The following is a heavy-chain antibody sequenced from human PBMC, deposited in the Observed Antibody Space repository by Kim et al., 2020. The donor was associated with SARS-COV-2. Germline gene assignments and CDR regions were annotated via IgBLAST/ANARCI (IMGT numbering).Heavy chain of an antibody. J-gene: IGHJ6*02. Sequence: SETLSLTCTVSGGSISSSSYYWGWIRQPPGKGLEWIGSIYYSGSTYYNPSLKSRVTISVDTSKNQFSLKLSSVTAADTAVYYCARDHGSSGWFIYYYYGMDVWGQGTTVTVSS. V-gene: IGHV4-39*07. CDR2: IYYSGST. D-gene: IGHD6-19*01. CDR1: GGSISSSSYY. CDR3: ARDHGSSGWFIYYYYGMDV.